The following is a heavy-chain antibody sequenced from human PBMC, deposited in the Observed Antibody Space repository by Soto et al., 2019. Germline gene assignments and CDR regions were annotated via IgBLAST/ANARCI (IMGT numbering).Heavy chain of an antibody. J-gene: IGHJ4*02. V-gene: IGHV1-46*01. CDR1: GYTFTSYY. D-gene: IGHD5-18*01. CDR2: INPSGGST. Sequence: ASVKVSCKASGYTFTSYYMHWVRQAPGQGLEWMGIINPSGGSTSYAQKFQGRVTMTRDTSTSTVYMELSSLRSEDTVVYYCARWVLISRVDTAMAHFDYWGQGTLVTVSS. CDR3: ARWVLISRVDTAMAHFDY.